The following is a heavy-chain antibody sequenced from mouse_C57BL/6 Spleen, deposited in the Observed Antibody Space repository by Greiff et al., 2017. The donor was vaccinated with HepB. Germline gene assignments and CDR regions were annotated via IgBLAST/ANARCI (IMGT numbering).Heavy chain of an antibody. CDR2: INPISGYT. V-gene: IGHV1-7*01. Sequence: VQLVESGAELAKPGASVKLSCKASGYTFTSYWMHWVKQRPGQGLEWIGYINPISGYTKYNQKFKDKATLTADKSSSTAYMQLSSLTYEDSAVYYCARGYYGSSYENYFDYWGQGTTLTVSS. CDR3: ARGYYGSSYENYFDY. D-gene: IGHD1-1*01. CDR1: GYTFTSYW. J-gene: IGHJ2*01.